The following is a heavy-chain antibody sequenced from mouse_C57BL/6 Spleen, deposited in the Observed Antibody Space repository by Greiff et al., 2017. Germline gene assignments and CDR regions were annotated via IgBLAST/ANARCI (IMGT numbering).Heavy chain of an antibody. D-gene: IGHD2-3*01. CDR1: GYTFTTYP. CDR2: FHPYNDDT. J-gene: IGHJ4*01. Sequence: QVQLKQSGAELVKPGASVKMSCKASGYTFTTYPIEWMKQNHGKSLEWIGNFHPYNDDTKYNEKFNGKATLTVEKSSSTVYLELSRLTSDDSAVYYCARGRIYDGLSYYAMDYWGQGTSVTVSS. CDR3: ARGRIYDGLSYYAMDY. V-gene: IGHV1-47*01.